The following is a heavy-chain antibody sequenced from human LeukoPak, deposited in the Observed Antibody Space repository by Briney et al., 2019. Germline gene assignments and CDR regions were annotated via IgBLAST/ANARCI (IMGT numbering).Heavy chain of an antibody. D-gene: IGHD2-21*01. CDR3: AGLIGVRPC. V-gene: IGHV3-30*04. Sequence: GGSLRLSCAASGFTFRSYAMDWVRQAPGKGLEWVAVISYDGSNKYYADSVKGRFTISRDNSKNTLYLQMNNLRVEDTAMYYCAGLIGVRPCWGQGTLVTVSS. CDR1: GFTFRSYA. J-gene: IGHJ4*02. CDR2: ISYDGSNK.